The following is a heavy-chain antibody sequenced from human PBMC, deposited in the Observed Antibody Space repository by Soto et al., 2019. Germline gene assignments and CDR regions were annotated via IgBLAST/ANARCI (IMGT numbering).Heavy chain of an antibody. CDR2: IYYSGST. Sequence: SETLSLTCTVSGGSISSSSYYWGWIRQPPGKGLEWIGSIYYSGSTYYNPSLKSRVTISVDTSKNQFSLKLSSVTAADTAVYYCARQALYYDFWSGYYPPPTPSAASWFDPWGQGTLVTVSS. CDR3: ARQALYYDFWSGYYPPPTPSAASWFDP. J-gene: IGHJ5*02. D-gene: IGHD3-3*01. V-gene: IGHV4-39*01. CDR1: GGSISSSSYY.